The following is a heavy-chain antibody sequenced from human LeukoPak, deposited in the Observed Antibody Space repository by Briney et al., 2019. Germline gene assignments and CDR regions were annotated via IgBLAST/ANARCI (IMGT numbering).Heavy chain of an antibody. CDR1: GYTFTSYY. D-gene: IGHD2-8*01. CDR2: INPSGGST. Sequence: VASVKVSCKASGYTFTSYYMHWVRQAPGQGREWMGIINPSGGSTSYAQKFQGRVAMTRDMSTSTVYMELSSLRSEDTAVYYCARGQDIVLMVYPYYFDYWGQGTLVTVSS. V-gene: IGHV1-46*01. J-gene: IGHJ4*02. CDR3: ARGQDIVLMVYPYYFDY.